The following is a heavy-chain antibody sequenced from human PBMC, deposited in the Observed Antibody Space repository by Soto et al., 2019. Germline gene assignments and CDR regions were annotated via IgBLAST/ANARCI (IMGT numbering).Heavy chain of an antibody. CDR2: INGGNGNT. D-gene: IGHD1-1*01. J-gene: IGHJ6*02. CDR3: ARGKGMEENYYYYGMDV. V-gene: IGHV1-3*01. Sequence: ASVKVSCKASGYSFSTHSMHWVRQAPGQGLEWMGWINGGNGNTKYSQKFRDRVTITRDASASTGYMELSSLRSEDTAVYYCARGKGMEENYYYYGMDVCGQGTTVTVSS. CDR1: GYSFSTHS.